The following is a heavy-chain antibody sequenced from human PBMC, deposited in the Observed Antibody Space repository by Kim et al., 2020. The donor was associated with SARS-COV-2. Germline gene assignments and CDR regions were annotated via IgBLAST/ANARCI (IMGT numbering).Heavy chain of an antibody. D-gene: IGHD3-16*01. CDR3: AKDRLWGNDYFDY. Sequence: AGTAKGRFTISGANAKSRLYLQRNSRRAEDTAVYYCAKDRLWGNDYFDYWGQGTLVTVSS. V-gene: IGHV3-30*02. J-gene: IGHJ4*02.